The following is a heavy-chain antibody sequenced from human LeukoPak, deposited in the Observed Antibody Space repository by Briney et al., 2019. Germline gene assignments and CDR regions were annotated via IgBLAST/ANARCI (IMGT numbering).Heavy chain of an antibody. J-gene: IGHJ3*01. D-gene: IGHD6-13*01. V-gene: IGHV3-23*01. Sequence: GGSLRLSCAASGFTFSSYAMHWVRQAPGKGLEWVSAISGSGDNTYYAESVKGRFTISRDNSKNTVYLQMNNLRAEDTALYYCAKDSSGIAAASFNVWGQRTMVIVSS. CDR2: ISGSGDNT. CDR3: AKDSSGIAAASFNV. CDR1: GFTFSSYA.